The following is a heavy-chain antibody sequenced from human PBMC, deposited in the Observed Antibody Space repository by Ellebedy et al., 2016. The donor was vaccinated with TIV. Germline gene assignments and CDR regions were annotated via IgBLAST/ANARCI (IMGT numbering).Heavy chain of an antibody. CDR2: LKSKTDGGKT. Sequence: GESLKISCAASGFTFRNAWMSWVRQAPGKGLEWVGRLKSKTDGGKTDYAAPVKGRFTISRDDSKNTLYLQMNSLKMEDTAVYYCTTGGSPWYYYYGMDVWGQGTTVTVSS. D-gene: IGHD1-26*01. J-gene: IGHJ6*02. CDR1: GFTFRNAW. V-gene: IGHV3-15*01. CDR3: TTGGSPWYYYYGMDV.